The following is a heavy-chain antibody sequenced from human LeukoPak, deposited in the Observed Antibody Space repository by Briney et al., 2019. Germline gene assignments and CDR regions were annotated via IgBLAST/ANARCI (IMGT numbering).Heavy chain of an antibody. V-gene: IGHV1-69-2*01. CDR1: GGTFNNYI. Sequence: ASVKVSCKASGGTFNNYIISWVRQAPGKGLEWMGLVDPEDGETIYAEKFQGRVTITADTSTDTAYMELSSLRSEDTAVYYCATAQDPSLLPYYYYYMDVWGKGTTVTVSS. CDR2: VDPEDGET. J-gene: IGHJ6*03. CDR3: ATAQDPSLLPYYYYYMDV. D-gene: IGHD2-15*01.